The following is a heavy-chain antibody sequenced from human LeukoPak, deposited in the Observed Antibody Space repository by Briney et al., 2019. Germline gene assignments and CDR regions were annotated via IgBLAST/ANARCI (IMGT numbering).Heavy chain of an antibody. D-gene: IGHD3-9*01. CDR3: ARDRNILTGYDY. CDR2: IFYSGST. J-gene: IGHJ4*02. CDR1: GGSISTSNYY. V-gene: IGHV4-39*07. Sequence: SETLSLTCTVSGGSISTSNYYWGWIRQPPGKGLEWIGNIFYSGSTYYSPSLKSRVTMSVDTSKNQFSLKLSSVTAADTAVYYCARDRNILTGYDYWGQGTLVTVSS.